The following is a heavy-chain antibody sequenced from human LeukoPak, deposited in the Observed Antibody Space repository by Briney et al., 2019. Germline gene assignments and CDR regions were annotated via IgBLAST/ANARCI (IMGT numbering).Heavy chain of an antibody. CDR3: ARDAGGSVTDPFNI. J-gene: IGHJ3*02. Sequence: SSETLSLTCTVSRGSIHGYYWNWIRPPPGKGLEWIGYVYYSGSTSYSPSLESRVTISVDTSKNQFSLKLSSVTAADTAMYYCARDAGGSVTDPFNIWGQGTMVTVSS. V-gene: IGHV4-59*01. CDR2: VYYSGST. CDR1: RGSIHGYY.